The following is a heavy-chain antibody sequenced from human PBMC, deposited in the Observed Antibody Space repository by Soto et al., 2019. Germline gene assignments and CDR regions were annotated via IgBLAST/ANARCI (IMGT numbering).Heavy chain of an antibody. D-gene: IGHD3-22*01. CDR2: ISGSGGNT. J-gene: IGHJ4*02. Sequence: EVQVLESGGGLVQPGGSPRLSCAASGFSFGTYAMTWVRQAPGKGLEWVSSISGSGGNTYYADSVKGRFTISRDNSKDTLYLQISSLRAEDTAVYYCAKDGYYDSSGFFYTFDYWGQGTLVTVSS. CDR1: GFSFGTYA. V-gene: IGHV3-23*01. CDR3: AKDGYYDSSGFFYTFDY.